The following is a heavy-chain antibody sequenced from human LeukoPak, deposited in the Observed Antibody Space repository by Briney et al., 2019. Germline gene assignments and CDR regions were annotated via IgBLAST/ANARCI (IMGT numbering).Heavy chain of an antibody. CDR2: ISSSGSTI. V-gene: IGHV3-48*03. J-gene: IGHJ5*02. Sequence: PGGSLRLSCAASGFTFSSYEMNWVRQAPGKGLEWVSYISSSGSTIYYADSVQGGFINSRDNAKNSLYLQMNSLRAEDTAVYYCASPEPTSSSWYGGGFDHWGQGTLVTVSS. D-gene: IGHD6-13*01. CDR3: ASPEPTSSSWYGGGFDH. CDR1: GFTFSSYE.